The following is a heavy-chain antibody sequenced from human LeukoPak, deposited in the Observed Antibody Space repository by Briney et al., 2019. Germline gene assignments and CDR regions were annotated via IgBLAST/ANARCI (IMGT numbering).Heavy chain of an antibody. Sequence: ASVKVSCKASGYTFTSYGISWVRQAPGQGLEWMGWISAYNGNTNYAQKLQGRVTMTTDTSTSTAYMELRSLRSDDTAVYYCARDRFYYDSSGYSPDPHASDIWGQGTMVTVSS. V-gene: IGHV1-18*01. J-gene: IGHJ3*02. D-gene: IGHD3-22*01. CDR1: GYTFTSYG. CDR3: ARDRFYYDSSGYSPDPHASDI. CDR2: ISAYNGNT.